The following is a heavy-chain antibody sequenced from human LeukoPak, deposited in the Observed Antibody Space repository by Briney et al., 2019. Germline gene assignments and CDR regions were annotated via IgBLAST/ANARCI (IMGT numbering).Heavy chain of an antibody. J-gene: IGHJ4*02. Sequence: GGAVRLSCPGSGGIFNNAWMTGVRPTRGRGGEWVGRIRGDTGDGTEDYSPVVKDRFTISRDDSKNTVYLQMNNMKAENTAVYYCTTGMYGTDYYWGRGARGAVSS. CDR2: IRGDTGDGTE. D-gene: IGHD1-1*01. CDR1: GGIFNNAW. V-gene: IGHV3-15*01. CDR3: TTGMYGTDYY.